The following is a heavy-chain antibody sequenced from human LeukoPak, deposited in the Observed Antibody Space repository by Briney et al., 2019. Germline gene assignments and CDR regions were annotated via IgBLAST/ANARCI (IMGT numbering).Heavy chain of an antibody. D-gene: IGHD6-19*01. V-gene: IGHV4-61*09. CDR1: GDPINSRNDH. CDR2: FYFSGST. CDR3: ARVSSGWYEYFDY. Sequence: SQTLSLTCTVSGDPINSRNDHWSWIRQPAGKGLEWVGQFYFSGSTKYNPSLKSRVTMSLDTSKNQFFLKLNSVTAADTAVYYCARVSSGWYEYFDYWGQGTLVLVSS. J-gene: IGHJ4*02.